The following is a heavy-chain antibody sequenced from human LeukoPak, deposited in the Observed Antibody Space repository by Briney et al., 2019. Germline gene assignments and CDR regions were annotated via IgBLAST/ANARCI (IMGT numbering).Heavy chain of an antibody. Sequence: GGSLRLSCAASGFTFSSYAMNWVCQAPGKGLEWVSVISGSGGSTYYADSVKGRFTISRDNSKNTLYLQMNSLRAEDTAVYYCAKAFSRGAFDMWGQGTMVTVSS. CDR1: GFTFSSYA. CDR2: ISGSGGST. CDR3: AKAFSRGAFDM. V-gene: IGHV3-23*01. J-gene: IGHJ3*02.